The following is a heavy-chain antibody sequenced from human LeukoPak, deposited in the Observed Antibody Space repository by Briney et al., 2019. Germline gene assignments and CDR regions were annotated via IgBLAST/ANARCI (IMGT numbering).Heavy chain of an antibody. CDR3: TTKDSSGWYEVYYYYYMDV. Sequence: SGGSLRLSCAASGFTFSNAWMSWVRQAPGKGLEWVGRIKSKTDGGTTDYAAPVKGRFTISRDDSKNTLYLQMNSLKTEDTAVYYCTTKDSSGWYEVYYYYYMDVWGKGTTVTVSS. V-gene: IGHV3-15*01. CDR2: IKSKTDGGTT. J-gene: IGHJ6*03. D-gene: IGHD6-19*01. CDR1: GFTFSNAW.